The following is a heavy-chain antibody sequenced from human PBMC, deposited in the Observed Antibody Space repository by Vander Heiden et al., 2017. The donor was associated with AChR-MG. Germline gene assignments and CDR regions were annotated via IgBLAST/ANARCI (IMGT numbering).Heavy chain of an antibody. CDR2: ISSSSSTI. V-gene: IGHV3-48*01. CDR1: GFTFRSYS. D-gene: IGHD2-21*02. Sequence: EVQLVESGGGLVQPGGSLRLSCAASGFTFRSYSMNWVRQAPGKVLEWVSYISSSSSTIYYADSVKGRFTISRDNAKNSLYLQMNSLRAEDTAVYYCARGDGGNSDYYYYYGMDVWGQGTTVTVSS. CDR3: ARGDGGNSDYYYYYGMDV. J-gene: IGHJ6*02.